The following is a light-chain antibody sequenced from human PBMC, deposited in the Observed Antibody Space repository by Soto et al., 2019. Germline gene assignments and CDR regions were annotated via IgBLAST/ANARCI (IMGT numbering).Light chain of an antibody. CDR3: GSYGGSNNFV. Sequence: QSVLTQPPSASGSPGQSVTISCTGTSSDVGGYNYVSWYQQHPGKAPKLMIYEVNKRPSGVTDRFSGSKSGNSASLTVSGLQAEDEADYYCGSYGGSNNFVFGGGTKVTVL. CDR2: EVN. V-gene: IGLV2-8*01. J-gene: IGLJ3*02. CDR1: SSDVGGYNY.